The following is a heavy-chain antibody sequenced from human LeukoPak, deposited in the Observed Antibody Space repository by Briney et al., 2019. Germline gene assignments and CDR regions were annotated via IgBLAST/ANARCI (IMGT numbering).Heavy chain of an antibody. D-gene: IGHD5-18*01. V-gene: IGHV1-2*02. CDR1: GYTFTGYY. CDR3: ASTRRVQGYSYGYNY. J-gene: IGHJ4*02. CDR2: INPNSGGT. Sequence: ASVKVSCKASGYTFTGYYMHWVRQAPGQGLEWMGWINPNSGGTNYAQKFQGRVTMTTDTSISTAYMELSSLRSEDTAVYYCASTRRVQGYSYGYNYWGQGTLVTVSS.